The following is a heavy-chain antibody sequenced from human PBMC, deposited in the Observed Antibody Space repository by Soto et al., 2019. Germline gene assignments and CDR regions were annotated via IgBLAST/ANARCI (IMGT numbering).Heavy chain of an antibody. CDR1: GGSFSGYY. V-gene: IGHV4-34*01. Sequence: ETLSLTCAVYGGSFSGYYWSWIRQPPGKGLEWIGEINHSGSTNYNPSLKSRVSISVDTFKNQFSRKLSSVTAADTAVYYCARGRAGGDYGLDYWGQGTLVTVSS. J-gene: IGHJ4*02. CDR2: INHSGST. D-gene: IGHD4-17*01. CDR3: ARGRAGGDYGLDY.